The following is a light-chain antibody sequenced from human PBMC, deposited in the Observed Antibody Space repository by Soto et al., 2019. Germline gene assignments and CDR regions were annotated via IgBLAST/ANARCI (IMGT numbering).Light chain of an antibody. V-gene: IGKV1-5*03. J-gene: IGKJ1*01. Sequence: DIQRTQSPSTLSASVGGRITITCRASQSISSWLAWYQQKPGKAPKLLIYKASTLESGVPSNFSGSGSGTEFTLTISCLQPEDFATYYCQQYNSYPWTFGQGTKVDIK. CDR2: KAS. CDR3: QQYNSYPWT. CDR1: QSISSW.